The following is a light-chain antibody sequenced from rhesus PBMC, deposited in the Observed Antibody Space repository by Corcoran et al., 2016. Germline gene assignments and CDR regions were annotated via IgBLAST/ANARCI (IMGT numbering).Light chain of an antibody. Sequence: DIQMTQSPSSLSAAVGDRITVTCRASQGINKELSWYQTRPGKAPTPLIYAASRLQTGVSSRFSGIGAGTDFTLTISSLQPEDVATYYCLQDHTTPSLTFGGGTKVEIK. CDR1: QGINKE. V-gene: IGKV1-94*01. J-gene: IGKJ4*01. CDR2: AAS. CDR3: LQDHTTPSLT.